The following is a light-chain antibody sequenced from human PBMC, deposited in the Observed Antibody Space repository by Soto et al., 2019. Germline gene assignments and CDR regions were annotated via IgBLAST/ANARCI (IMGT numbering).Light chain of an antibody. CDR1: SSDVGGYNY. V-gene: IGLV2-14*01. CDR3: SSYKSSRNYV. J-gene: IGLJ1*01. CDR2: EVS. Sequence: QSALTQPASVSGSPGQSITISCTGTSSDVGGYNYVSWYQHHPGKAPKLMIYEVSNRPSGVSNRFSGSKSGNTASLTISGLQAEDEADYYCSSYKSSRNYVFGTGTKVTVL.